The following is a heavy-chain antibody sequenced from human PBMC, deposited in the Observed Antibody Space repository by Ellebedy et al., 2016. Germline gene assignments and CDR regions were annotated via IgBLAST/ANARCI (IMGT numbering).Heavy chain of an antibody. CDR1: GYTFTGYY. CDR3: ARDLGAATMYYDFWSGLDYYYGMDV. CDR2: INPNTGGT. V-gene: IGHV1-2*04. J-gene: IGHJ6*02. Sequence: ASVKVSCKASGYTFTGYYIHWVRQAPGQGLEWMGWINPNTGGTNYAQKFQGWVTMTSDTSISTAYMELSRLRSDDTAMYYCARDLGAATMYYDFWSGLDYYYGMDVWGQGTTVTVSS. D-gene: IGHD3-3*01.